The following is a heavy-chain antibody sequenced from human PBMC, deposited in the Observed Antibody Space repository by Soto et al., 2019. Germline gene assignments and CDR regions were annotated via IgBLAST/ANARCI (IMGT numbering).Heavy chain of an antibody. CDR1: GFMFDDYG. J-gene: IGHJ6*02. V-gene: IGHV3-9*01. CDR2: VSWDGDNI. D-gene: IGHD3-3*01. Sequence: GGSLRLSCTASGFMFDDYGMHWVRQAPGKGLGWVSGVSWDGDNIAYAASVKGRFTISRDNAKNSLYLQMHSLRAEDTALYYCAKDNTPVAHYDLWSGPYYARDVWGQGTTVTVLL. CDR3: AKDNTPVAHYDLWSGPYYARDV.